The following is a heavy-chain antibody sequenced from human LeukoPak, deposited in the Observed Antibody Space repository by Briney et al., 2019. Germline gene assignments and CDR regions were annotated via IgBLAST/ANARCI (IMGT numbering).Heavy chain of an antibody. D-gene: IGHD3-10*01. Sequence: QPGGSLRLSCAASGFTFSSYEMNWVRQAPGKGLEWVSAISGSGGSTYYADSVKGRFTISRDNSKNTLYLQMNSLRAEDTAVYYCAKVLRGSGSYYLGFDYWGQGTLVTVSS. J-gene: IGHJ4*02. CDR3: AKVLRGSGSYYLGFDY. CDR1: GFTFSSYE. V-gene: IGHV3-23*01. CDR2: ISGSGGST.